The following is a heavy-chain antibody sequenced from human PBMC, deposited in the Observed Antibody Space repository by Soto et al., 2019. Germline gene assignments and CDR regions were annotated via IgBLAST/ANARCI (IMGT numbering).Heavy chain of an antibody. D-gene: IGHD2-15*01. CDR1: GFTFSSYW. V-gene: IGHV3-7*01. J-gene: IGHJ6*03. Sequence: GVLRLSCAASGFTFSSYWMSWVRQAPGKGLEWVANIKQDGSEKYYVDSVKGRFTISRDNAKNSLYLQMNSLRAEDTAVYYCARDMVVAAGYYYYYYMDVWGKGTTVTVSS. CDR2: IKQDGSEK. CDR3: ARDMVVAAGYYYYYYMDV.